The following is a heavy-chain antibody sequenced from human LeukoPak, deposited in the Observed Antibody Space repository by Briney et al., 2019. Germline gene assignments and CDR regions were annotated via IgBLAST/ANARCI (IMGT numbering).Heavy chain of an antibody. CDR1: GFTFSSYA. CDR2: ISGSGGST. J-gene: IGHJ4*02. Sequence: GSLRLSCAASGFTFSSYAMSWVRQAPGKGLEWVSAISGSGGSTYYADSVKGRFTISRDNSKNTLYQQMNSLRAEDTAVYYCAKGPSVVVITTGFDYWGQGTLVTVSS. D-gene: IGHD3-22*01. CDR3: AKGPSVVVITTGFDY. V-gene: IGHV3-23*01.